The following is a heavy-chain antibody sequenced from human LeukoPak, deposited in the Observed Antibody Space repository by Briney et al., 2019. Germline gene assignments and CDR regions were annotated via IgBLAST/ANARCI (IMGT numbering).Heavy chain of an antibody. J-gene: IGHJ4*02. CDR3: AREIVGATPFFDY. V-gene: IGHV3-21*01. CDR1: GFNFSSYS. Sequence: GGSLRLSCAASGFNFSSYSMSWVRQAPGKGLEWVSSISSSSYIYHADSVKGRFTISRDNAKNSLYLQMNSLRAEDTAVYYCAREIVGATPFFDYWGQGTLVTVSS. CDR2: ISSSSYI. D-gene: IGHD1-26*01.